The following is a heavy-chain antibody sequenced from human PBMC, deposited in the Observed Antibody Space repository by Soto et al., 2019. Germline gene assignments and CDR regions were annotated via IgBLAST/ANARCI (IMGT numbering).Heavy chain of an antibody. CDR2: ISGNGVHT. D-gene: IGHD1-26*01. Sequence: EVQLLESGGGLLQPGGSLRLSCAASGFTFASYTLNWVRQAPGKGLEWVSAISGNGVHTYYADSVKGRFTVSRDNSKNTLHLQMNSLRADDTAVYFCAKVLGGGSYVGAVDYWGQGTLVTVSS. V-gene: IGHV3-23*01. CDR1: GFTFASYT. J-gene: IGHJ4*02. CDR3: AKVLGGGSYVGAVDY.